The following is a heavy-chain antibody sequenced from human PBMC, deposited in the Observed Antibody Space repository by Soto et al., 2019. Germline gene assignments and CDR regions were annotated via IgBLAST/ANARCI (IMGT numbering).Heavy chain of an antibody. V-gene: IGHV3-23*01. Sequence: GGSLRLSCAASGFTFSSYAMSWVRQAPGKGLEWVSAISGSGGSTYYADSVKGRFTISRDNSKNTLYLQMNSLRAEDTAVYYCARKGITLHFRYYYGMDVWGQGTTVTVSS. J-gene: IGHJ6*02. CDR2: ISGSGGST. CDR1: GFTFSSYA. CDR3: ARKGITLHFRYYYGMDV. D-gene: IGHD3-16*01.